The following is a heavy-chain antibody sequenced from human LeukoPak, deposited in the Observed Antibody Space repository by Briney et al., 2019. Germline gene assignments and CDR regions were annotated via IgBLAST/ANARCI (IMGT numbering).Heavy chain of an antibody. D-gene: IGHD3-10*01. J-gene: IGHJ4*02. V-gene: IGHV3-66*01. CDR3: ARDQRGSGSYLVY. CDR2: IYSGGST. CDR1: GLTFSDYY. Sequence: GGSLRLSCAASGLTFSDYYMSWIRQAPGKGLEWVSVIYSGGSTYYADSVKGRFTISRDNSKNTLYLQMNSLRAEDTSVYYCARDQRGSGSYLVYWGQGTLVTVSS.